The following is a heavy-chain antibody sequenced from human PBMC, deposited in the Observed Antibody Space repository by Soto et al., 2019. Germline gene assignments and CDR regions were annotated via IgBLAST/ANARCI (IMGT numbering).Heavy chain of an antibody. Sequence: ASVKVSCKASGYTFTSYGISWVRQAPGQGLEWMGWISAYNGNTNYAQKLQGRVTMTTDTSTSTAYMELRSLRSDDTAVYYCARDWFGEQQLVRGYYFDYWGQGTLVTVSS. CDR3: ARDWFGEQQLVRGYYFDY. V-gene: IGHV1-18*01. D-gene: IGHD6-13*01. CDR2: ISAYNGNT. J-gene: IGHJ4*02. CDR1: GYTFTSYG.